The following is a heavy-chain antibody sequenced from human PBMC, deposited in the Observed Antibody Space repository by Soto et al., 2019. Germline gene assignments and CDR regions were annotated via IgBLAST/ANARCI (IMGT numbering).Heavy chain of an antibody. CDR1: GFTFSSYA. J-gene: IGHJ4*02. D-gene: IGHD2-15*01. CDR2: ISGSGGST. Sequence: GGSLRLSCAASGFTFSSYAMSWVRQAPGKGLEWVSAISGSGGSTFYADSVKGRFTMSRGNSKNTLYLQMNSMRAEDMAIYYCAKDANYCSGGSCNEAYFDYWGQGTLVTVSS. CDR3: AKDANYCSGGSCNEAYFDY. V-gene: IGHV3-23*01.